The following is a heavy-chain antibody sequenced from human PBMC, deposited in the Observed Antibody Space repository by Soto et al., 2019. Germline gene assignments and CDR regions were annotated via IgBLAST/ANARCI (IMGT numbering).Heavy chain of an antibody. CDR3: TTNRSGGNSEYDYYYYGMDV. Sequence: EVQLVESGGGLVKPGGSLRLSCAASGFTFSNAWMNWVRQAPGKGLEWVGRIKSKTDGGTTDYAAPVKGRFTISRDDSTNTLYMKMNSLKTEDTAVYYWTTNRSGGNSEYDYYYYGMDVWGQGTTVTVSS. CDR1: GFTFSNAW. J-gene: IGHJ6*02. V-gene: IGHV3-15*07. D-gene: IGHD2-21*02. CDR2: IKSKTDGGTT.